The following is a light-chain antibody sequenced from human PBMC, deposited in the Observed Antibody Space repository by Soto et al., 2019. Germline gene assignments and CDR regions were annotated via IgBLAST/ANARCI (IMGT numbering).Light chain of an antibody. CDR1: QSVSDN. Sequence: EIVMTQSPATLSVSPGERVTLSCRAGQSVSDNLTWYQQKPGQAPRLLIYGASTRATTIPARFSGSGSGTEFTLTISRLQSEDFAVYYCQQSTNWPHTFGAGAKLDIK. V-gene: IGKV3-15*01. J-gene: IGKJ2*01. CDR2: GAS. CDR3: QQSTNWPHT.